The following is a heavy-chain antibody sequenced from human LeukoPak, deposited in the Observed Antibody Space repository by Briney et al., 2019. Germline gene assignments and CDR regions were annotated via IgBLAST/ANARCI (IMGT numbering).Heavy chain of an antibody. CDR1: GFTFSRYS. D-gene: IGHD3-10*01. CDR2: IKQDGSEK. Sequence: GGSLRLSCAASGFTFSRYSMNWVRQAPGKGLEWVANIKQDGSEKYYVDSVKGRFTISRDNAKNSLYLQMNSLRAEDTAVYYCARDRIPYYGSGSYSYWGQGTLVTVSS. V-gene: IGHV3-7*01. J-gene: IGHJ4*02. CDR3: ARDRIPYYGSGSYSY.